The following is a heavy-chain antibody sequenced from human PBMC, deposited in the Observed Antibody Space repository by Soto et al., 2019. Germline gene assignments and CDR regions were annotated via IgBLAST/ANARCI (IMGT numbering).Heavy chain of an antibody. D-gene: IGHD4-17*01. J-gene: IGHJ4*02. Sequence: SETLSLTCTVSGGSISSYYWSWIRQPPGKGLEWIGYIYYSGSTNYNPSLKSRVTISVDTSKNQFSLKLSSVTAADTAVYYCASYYGDATGIDYWGQGTLVTVSS. V-gene: IGHV4-59*01. CDR1: GGSISSYY. CDR2: IYYSGST. CDR3: ASYYGDATGIDY.